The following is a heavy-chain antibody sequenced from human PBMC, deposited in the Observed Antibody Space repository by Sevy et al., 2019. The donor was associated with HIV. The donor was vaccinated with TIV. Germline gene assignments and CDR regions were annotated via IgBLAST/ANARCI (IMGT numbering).Heavy chain of an antibody. J-gene: IGHJ4*02. CDR3: AGENAWGRGYS. Sequence: LSLTCTVSGGSITSLYWNWIRQPPGKGLEWIANIYYNGHINYNPSLKSRVTLSLDTSKNQFSLKLSSVTAADTAMYYCAGENAWGRGYSWGQGTLVTVSS. V-gene: IGHV4-59*08. CDR2: IYYNGHI. CDR1: GGSITSLY. D-gene: IGHD1-26*01.